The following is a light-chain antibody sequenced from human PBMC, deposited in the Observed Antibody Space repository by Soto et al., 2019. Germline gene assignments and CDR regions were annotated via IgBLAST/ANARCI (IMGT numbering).Light chain of an antibody. CDR2: EAS. V-gene: IGKV3-11*01. CDR3: QQRSTWPWT. CDR1: QSVSNS. Sequence: EVVLTQSPATLSLSPGERATLSCRASQSVSNSLAWYQQRPGQAPRPLIYEASKRATGIPASFSGSGSGTDFTLTISSLESEDFAVYYCQQRSTWPWTFGQGTNLEI. J-gene: IGKJ2*02.